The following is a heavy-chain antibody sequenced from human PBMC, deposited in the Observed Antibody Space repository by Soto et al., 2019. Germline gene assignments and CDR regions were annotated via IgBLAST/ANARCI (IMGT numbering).Heavy chain of an antibody. V-gene: IGHV3-72*01. J-gene: IGHJ6*02. CDR1: GFTFSDHY. D-gene: IGHD3-10*01. CDR3: AREEDHGSGPAYYNYGMDV. Sequence: GGSLRLSCAASGFTFSDHYMDWVRQAPGKGLEWVARIRTEVKSYTTVYDASVKGRFTISRDDSKNSLYLQMNSLKTEDTAVYYCAREEDHGSGPAYYNYGMDVWGQGTTVTVSS. CDR2: IRTEVKSYTT.